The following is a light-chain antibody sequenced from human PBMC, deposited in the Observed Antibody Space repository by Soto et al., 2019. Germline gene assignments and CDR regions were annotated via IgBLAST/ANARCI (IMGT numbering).Light chain of an antibody. V-gene: IGLV2-14*01. J-gene: IGLJ2*01. CDR1: SSDVGGYNY. CDR3: TSYTSSSTVV. CDR2: EVS. Sequence: QSTLTQPASVSWFPGQSITISCTGTSSDVGGYNYVSWYQQYPGKAPQVMIYEVSNRPSGVSNRFSGSKSGNTASLTISGLQAEDEADYHCTSYTSSSTVVFGGGTKLTVL.